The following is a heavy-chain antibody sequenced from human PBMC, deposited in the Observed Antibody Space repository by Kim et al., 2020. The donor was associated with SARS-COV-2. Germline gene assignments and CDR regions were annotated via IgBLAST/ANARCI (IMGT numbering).Heavy chain of an antibody. D-gene: IGHD6-13*01. V-gene: IGHV3-33*05. CDR2: ISYDGSNK. CDR1: GFTFSSYG. Sequence: GGSLRLSCAASGFTFSSYGMHWVRQAPGKGLEWVAVISYDGSNKYYADSVKGRFTISRDNSKNTLYLQMNSLRAEDTAVYYCARGPPPIAAAGTWPFDYWGQGTLVTVSS. CDR3: ARGPPPIAAAGTWPFDY. J-gene: IGHJ4*02.